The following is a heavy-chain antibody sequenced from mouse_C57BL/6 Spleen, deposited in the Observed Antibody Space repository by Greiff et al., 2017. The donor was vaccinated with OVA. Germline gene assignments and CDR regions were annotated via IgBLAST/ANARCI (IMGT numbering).Heavy chain of an antibody. CDR3: ARRYDGYYNAMDY. D-gene: IGHD2-3*01. Sequence: EVQVVESGGGLVKPGGSLKLSCAASGFTFSDYGMHWVRQAPEKGLEWVAYISSGSSTIYYADTVKGRFTISRDNAKNTLFLQMTSLRSEDTAMYYCARRYDGYYNAMDYWGQGTSVTVSS. J-gene: IGHJ4*01. V-gene: IGHV5-17*01. CDR1: GFTFSDYG. CDR2: ISSGSSTI.